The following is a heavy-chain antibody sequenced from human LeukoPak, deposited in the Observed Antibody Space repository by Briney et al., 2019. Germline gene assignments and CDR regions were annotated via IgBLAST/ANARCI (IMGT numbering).Heavy chain of an antibody. J-gene: IGHJ3*02. D-gene: IGHD3-10*02. CDR1: GFTFSSYA. V-gene: IGHV3-23*01. CDR2: VRGSGGTT. CDR3: IKVIMFAFDI. Sequence: PGGSLRLSCAASGFTFSSYAMGWVRQAPGKGLEWVSAVRGSGGTTHYADSVKGRFTISRDNSKNTMYLQMNSLRAEDTAVYFCIKVIMFAFDIWGQGTMVTVSS.